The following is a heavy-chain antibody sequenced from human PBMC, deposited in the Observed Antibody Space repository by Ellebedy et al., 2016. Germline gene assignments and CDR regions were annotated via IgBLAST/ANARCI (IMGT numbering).Heavy chain of an antibody. V-gene: IGHV3-13*04. CDR2: ISISGDT. Sequence: GESLKISCAASGFTFSNFDMHWVRQTTGNGLEWVSTISISGDTFYPDSVKGRFTISRENAKNSLFLQLNTLTDGDTAVYYCARGRGFYDSTGKSYYFDYWGQGTPVTVSS. CDR3: ARGRGFYDSTGKSYYFDY. D-gene: IGHD3-22*01. CDR1: GFTFSNFD. J-gene: IGHJ4*02.